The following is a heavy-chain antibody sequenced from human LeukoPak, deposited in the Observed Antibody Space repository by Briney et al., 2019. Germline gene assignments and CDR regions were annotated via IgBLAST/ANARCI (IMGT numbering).Heavy chain of an antibody. CDR3: ARDPRVSTVHPNWFDP. Sequence: GASVKVSCKASGYTFTGYYMHWVRQAPGQGLEWMGWINPNSGGTNYAQKFQGRVTMTRDTSISTAYMELSRLRSDDTAVYYCARDPRVSTVHPNWFDPWGQGTLVTVSS. V-gene: IGHV1-2*02. CDR2: INPNSGGT. CDR1: GYTFTGYY. D-gene: IGHD5/OR15-5a*01. J-gene: IGHJ5*02.